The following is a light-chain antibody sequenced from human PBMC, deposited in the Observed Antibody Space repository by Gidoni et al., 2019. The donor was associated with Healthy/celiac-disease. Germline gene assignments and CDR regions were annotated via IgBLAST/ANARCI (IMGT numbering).Light chain of an antibody. CDR1: QDISNY. J-gene: IGKJ2*01. V-gene: IGKV1-33*01. Sequence: DIQMTQYPSSLSASVGDRVTITCQASQDISNYLNWYQQKTGKAPKLLIYDASNLETGVPSRFSGSGSGTDFTFTISSLQPEDIATYYCQQYDNPLYTFGQGTKLEIK. CDR3: QQYDNPLYT. CDR2: DAS.